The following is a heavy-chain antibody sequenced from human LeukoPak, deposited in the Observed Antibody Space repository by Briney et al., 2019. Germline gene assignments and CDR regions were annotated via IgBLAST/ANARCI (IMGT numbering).Heavy chain of an antibody. CDR2: IYIGGST. CDR3: ARHFSYYYMDV. D-gene: IGHD2/OR15-2a*01. Sequence: SETLSLTCTVSGDSIGSYYWSWIRQPPGKGLEWIGYIYIGGSTNYNPSLKSRVTISVDTSKNQFSLKLSSVTAADTAVYYCARHFSYYYMDVWGKGTTVTVSS. V-gene: IGHV4-4*09. J-gene: IGHJ6*03. CDR1: GDSIGSYY.